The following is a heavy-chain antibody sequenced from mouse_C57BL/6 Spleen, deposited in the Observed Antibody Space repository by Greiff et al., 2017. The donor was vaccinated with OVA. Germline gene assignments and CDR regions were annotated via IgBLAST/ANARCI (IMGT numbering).Heavy chain of an antibody. D-gene: IGHD1-1*01. J-gene: IGHJ2*01. V-gene: IGHV1-50*01. CDR1: GFTFTSYW. CDR3: ERRSTSVLATDY. CDR2: IDPSDSYT. Sequence: QVQLLQSGAEFVKPGASVKLSCTASGFTFTSYWMHWVHQRPGQGLEWIGEIDPSDSYTNYTQNVKGKATLTVDTSSSTAYMQLSSLTSEDAAVCTCERRSTSVLATDYWGQGTTLTVSS.